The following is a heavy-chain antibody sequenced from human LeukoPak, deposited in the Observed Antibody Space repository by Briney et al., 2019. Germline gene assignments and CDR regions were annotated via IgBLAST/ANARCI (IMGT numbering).Heavy chain of an antibody. V-gene: IGHV3-48*03. CDR2: ISSSGSTI. D-gene: IGHD3-16*01. CDR3: ASRYYDYVWGSSPFDY. J-gene: IGHJ4*02. Sequence: SGGSLRLSCAASGFTFSSYEMNWVRQAPGKGLEWVSYISSSGSTIYYADSVKGRFTISRDNAKNSLYLQMNSLRAEDTAVYYCASRYYDYVWGSSPFDYWGQGTLVTVSS. CDR1: GFTFSSYE.